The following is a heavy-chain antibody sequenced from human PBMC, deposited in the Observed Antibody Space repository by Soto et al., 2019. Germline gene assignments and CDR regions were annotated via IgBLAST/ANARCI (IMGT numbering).Heavy chain of an antibody. D-gene: IGHD3-22*01. Sequence: PSETLSLTCAVSGYSISSGYYWGWLRQPPGKGLEWIGSIYHGGSTYYNPSLNSRVTLSIDMTNNHVSLVLNSVTAADPAVYYCARVGPWVQYYYDSRTYTLADWFDPWGQGTLVTVSS. V-gene: IGHV4-38-2*01. CDR3: ARVGPWVQYYYDSRTYTLADWFDP. J-gene: IGHJ5*02. CDR2: IYHGGST. CDR1: GYSISSGYY.